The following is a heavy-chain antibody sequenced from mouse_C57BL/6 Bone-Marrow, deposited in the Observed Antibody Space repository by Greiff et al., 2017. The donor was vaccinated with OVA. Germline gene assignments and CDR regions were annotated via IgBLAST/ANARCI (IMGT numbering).Heavy chain of an antibody. Sequence: VQLQQSGTVLARPGASVKMSCKTSGYTFTSYWMHWVKQRPGQGLEWIGAIYPGNSDTSYNQKFKGKAKLTAVTSASTAYMELSSLTNEDSAVYYCTRGYYYGSSGFDYWGQGTLVTVSA. J-gene: IGHJ3*01. V-gene: IGHV1-5*01. CDR1: GYTFTSYW. CDR2: IYPGNSDT. CDR3: TRGYYYGSSGFDY. D-gene: IGHD1-1*01.